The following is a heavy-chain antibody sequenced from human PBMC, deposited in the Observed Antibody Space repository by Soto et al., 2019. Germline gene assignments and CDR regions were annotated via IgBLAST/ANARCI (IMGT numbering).Heavy chain of an antibody. Sequence: GGSLRLSCAASGFTFRSFTMNWVRQAPGKGLEWVSTISSNSAYIYYTDALRGRFTISRDNAKNSLHLQMNSLRAEDTAVYYCTRDVSRDSSARGWFDPWGPGTLVTVSS. D-gene: IGHD6-13*01. V-gene: IGHV3-21*01. CDR1: GFTFRSFT. CDR2: ISSNSAYI. J-gene: IGHJ5*02. CDR3: TRDVSRDSSARGWFDP.